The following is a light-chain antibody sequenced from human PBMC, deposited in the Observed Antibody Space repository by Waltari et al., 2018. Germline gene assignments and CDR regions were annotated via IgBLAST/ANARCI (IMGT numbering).Light chain of an antibody. CDR2: VNSDGSH. Sequence: QLVLTQSPSASASLGASVKLTCTLSSGHSSNVVAWLQPRPEKGPRYLMKVNSDGSHSKGDEIPDRVSGSSSGAERYLTISSLQSEDEADYYCQTGGHGTWVFGGGTKLTVL. J-gene: IGLJ3*02. CDR3: QTGGHGTWV. CDR1: SGHSSNV. V-gene: IGLV4-69*01.